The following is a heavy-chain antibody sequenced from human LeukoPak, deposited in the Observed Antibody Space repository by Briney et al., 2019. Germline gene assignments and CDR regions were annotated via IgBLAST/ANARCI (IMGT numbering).Heavy chain of an antibody. CDR3: ASREDIVVVTATDAFDI. V-gene: IGHV4-39*01. CDR2: IYYSGST. D-gene: IGHD2-21*02. CDR1: GGSISSSSYY. Sequence: PSETLSLTCTVSGGSISSSSYYWGWIHQPPGKGLEWIGSIYYSGSTYYNPSLKSRVTISVDTSKNQFSLKLSSVTAADTAVYYCASREDIVVVTATDAFDIWGQGTMVTVSS. J-gene: IGHJ3*02.